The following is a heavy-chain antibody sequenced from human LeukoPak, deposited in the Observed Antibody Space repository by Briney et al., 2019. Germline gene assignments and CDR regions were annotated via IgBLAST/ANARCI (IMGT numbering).Heavy chain of an antibody. V-gene: IGHV3-23*01. Sequence: GGSLRLSCAASGFTFSSYAMSWVRQAPGKGLEWVSAISGSGGSTYYADSVKGRFTISRDNSKNTLYLQMNSLRAEDTAVYYCAKRPYGSGSYYTFDYWGQGTLATVSS. J-gene: IGHJ4*02. CDR1: GFTFSSYA. CDR2: ISGSGGST. D-gene: IGHD3-10*01. CDR3: AKRPYGSGSYYTFDY.